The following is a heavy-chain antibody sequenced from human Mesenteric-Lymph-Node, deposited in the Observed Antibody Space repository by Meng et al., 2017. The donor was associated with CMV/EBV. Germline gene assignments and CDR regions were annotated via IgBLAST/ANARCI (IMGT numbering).Heavy chain of an antibody. CDR1: GFTFSNYD. Sequence: GGSLRLSCAACGFTFSNYDMHWVRQPTGKGLEWVSAIGTAGDTYYPGSVKGQFTISRENAKNSLYLQMNSLRAEDTAVYYCARVPWSFDYWSSPRWTPDQYYGMDVWGQGITVTVSS. D-gene: IGHD2-2*01. J-gene: IGHJ6*02. CDR2: IGTAGDT. V-gene: IGHV3-13*03. CDR3: ARVPWSFDYWSSPRWTPDQYYGMDV.